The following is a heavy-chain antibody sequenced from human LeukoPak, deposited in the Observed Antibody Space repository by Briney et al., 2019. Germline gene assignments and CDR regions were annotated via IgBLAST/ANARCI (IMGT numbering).Heavy chain of an antibody. D-gene: IGHD1-26*01. CDR3: AVYWPLKYNWFDP. CDR2: ISYDGSNK. V-gene: IGHV3-30-3*01. CDR1: GFTFSSYA. J-gene: IGHJ5*02. Sequence: GRSLRLSCAASGFTFSSYAMHWVRQAPGKGLEWVAVISYDGSNKYYADSVKGRFTISRDNSKNTLYLQMNSLRAEDTAVYYCAVYWPLKYNWFDPWGQGTLVAVSS.